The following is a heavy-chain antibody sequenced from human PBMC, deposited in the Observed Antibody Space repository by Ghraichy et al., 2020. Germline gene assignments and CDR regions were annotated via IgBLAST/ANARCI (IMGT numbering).Heavy chain of an antibody. CDR2: IYYSGST. CDR1: GGSISSYY. V-gene: IGHV4-59*08. D-gene: IGHD3-22*01. CDR3: VRPAVVVGNAFDI. J-gene: IGHJ3*02. Sequence: SETLSLTCTVSGGSISSYYWSWIRQPPGKGLEWIGYIYYSGSTNYNPSLKSRVTISVDTSKNQFSLKLSSVTAADTAVYYCVRPAVVVGNAFDIWGQGTMVTVSS.